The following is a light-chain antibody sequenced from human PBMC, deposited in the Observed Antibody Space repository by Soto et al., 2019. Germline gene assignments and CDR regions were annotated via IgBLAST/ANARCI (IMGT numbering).Light chain of an antibody. J-gene: IGKJ1*01. CDR2: GAS. CDR3: QQFNNWPRT. Sequence: EVVMTQSPATLSVSPGERATLSCRASQSVSINLAWYQQKSGQAPRLVIYGASARATGIPARFSGSGSGTEFTLTISSLQSEDFAVYYCQQFNNWPRTFGQGTKVEIK. V-gene: IGKV3-15*01. CDR1: QSVSIN.